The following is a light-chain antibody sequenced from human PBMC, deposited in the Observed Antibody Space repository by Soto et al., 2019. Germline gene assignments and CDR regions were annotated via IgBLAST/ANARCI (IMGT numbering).Light chain of an antibody. Sequence: SYELTQPPSVSVAPGKTARITCGGNNIGSKSVHWYQQKPGQAPVLVIYYDSDRPSGIPERFSGSNSGNTATLTISRVEAGDDADYYCQVWDSSSDHLYVFGTGTKLTVL. V-gene: IGLV3-21*04. CDR2: YDS. J-gene: IGLJ1*01. CDR3: QVWDSSSDHLYV. CDR1: NIGSKS.